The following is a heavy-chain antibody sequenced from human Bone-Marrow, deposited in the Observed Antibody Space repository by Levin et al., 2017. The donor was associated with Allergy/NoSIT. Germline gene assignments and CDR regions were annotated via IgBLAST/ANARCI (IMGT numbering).Heavy chain of an antibody. CDR2: MYYNVNT. CDR1: GGSISSGGNS. V-gene: IGHV4-31*03. Sequence: SETLSLTCTVSGGSISSGGNSWSWIRQHPGTGLEWIGYMYYNVNTYYNPSLKSRVTISVDTSKDHFSLKLSSVTAADTAVYYCARDRRGFFDYWGQGILVTVSS. CDR3: ARDRRGFFDY. D-gene: IGHD3-10*01. J-gene: IGHJ4*02.